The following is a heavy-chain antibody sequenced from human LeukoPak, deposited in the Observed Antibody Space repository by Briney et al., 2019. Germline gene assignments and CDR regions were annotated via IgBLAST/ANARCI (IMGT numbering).Heavy chain of an antibody. J-gene: IGHJ5*02. D-gene: IGHD3-10*01. CDR3: VRAKYGSGSCWGCFDP. CDR2: INNDGSSP. Sequence: QPGGSLRLSCAASGFTFSNYWMHWVRQAPGKGLVWVSRINNDGSSPSYADSVKGRFTLSRDNAKNTLYLQMNSLRVEDTGIYYCVRAKYGSGSCWGCFDPWGQGTLVTVSP. V-gene: IGHV3-74*01. CDR1: GFTFSNYW.